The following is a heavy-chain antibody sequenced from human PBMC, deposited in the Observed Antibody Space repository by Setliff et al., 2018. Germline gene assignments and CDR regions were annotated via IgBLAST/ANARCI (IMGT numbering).Heavy chain of an antibody. J-gene: IGHJ3*01. D-gene: IGHD3-16*01. CDR3: TTDPTPTFGGVIGAAFDF. CDR2: IKGKNDGLAT. V-gene: IGHV3-15*07. CDR1: GFTFSTAW. Sequence: PGGSLRLSCDASGFTFSTAWMNWVRRAPGKGLEWVGRIKGKNDGLATDYAAPVKGRFTISRDDSKNTLYLQMNSLKTEETSWYYCTTDPTPTFGGVIGAAFDFWGQGTMVTVSS.